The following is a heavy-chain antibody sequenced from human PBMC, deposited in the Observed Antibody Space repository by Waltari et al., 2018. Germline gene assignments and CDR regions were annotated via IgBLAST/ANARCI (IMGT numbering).Heavy chain of an antibody. V-gene: IGHV4-39*07. CDR2: IYYSGST. J-gene: IGHJ4*02. CDR3: ARGLGIAAAGTADY. Sequence: QLQLQESGPGLVKPSETLSLTCTVSGGSIRSSSYYWGWIRQPPGKGLEWIGSIYYSGSTYYNPSLKSRVTISVDTSKNQFSLKLSSVTAADTAVYYCARGLGIAAAGTADYWGQGTLVTVSS. D-gene: IGHD6-13*01. CDR1: GGSIRSSSYY.